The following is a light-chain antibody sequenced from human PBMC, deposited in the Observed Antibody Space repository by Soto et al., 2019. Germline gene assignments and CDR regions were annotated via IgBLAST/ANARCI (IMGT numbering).Light chain of an antibody. V-gene: IGLV7-46*01. CDR2: DTN. CDR1: TGAVTTGHY. J-gene: IGLJ2*01. CDR3: LLSYRCVGF. Sequence: QAVVTQEPSLTVSPGGTVTLTCGSNTGAVTTGHYPYWFQQKPGQAPRTLIYDTNNKHSWTPARFSGSLLGGKAALTLSGAQPEDEADYYCLLSYRCVGFFGGGTKVTVL.